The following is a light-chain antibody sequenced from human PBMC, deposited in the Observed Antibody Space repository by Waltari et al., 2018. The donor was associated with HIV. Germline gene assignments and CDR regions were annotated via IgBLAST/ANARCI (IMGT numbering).Light chain of an antibody. CDR3: QQYYSTPYT. CDR2: WAS. CDR1: QSVLYSSNIKNY. Sequence: DIVMPQTPDSLAVSLGERTTINCKPSQSVLYSSNIKNYLAWYQQNPGQPPKLLIYWASARESGVPDRFSGSGSGTDFTLTISSLQAEDVAVYYCQQYYSTPYTFGQGTKLEIK. V-gene: IGKV4-1*01. J-gene: IGKJ2*01.